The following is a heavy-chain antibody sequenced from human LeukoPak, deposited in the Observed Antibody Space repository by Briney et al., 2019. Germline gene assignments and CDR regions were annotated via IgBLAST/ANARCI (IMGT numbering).Heavy chain of an antibody. CDR1: GYTFTGYY. CDR3: ARDMYYDFWSGYYPGHGMDV. J-gene: IGHJ6*02. D-gene: IGHD3-3*01. V-gene: IGHV1-2*02. CDR2: INPNSGGT. Sequence: ASVKVSCKASGYTFTGYYMHWVRQAPGQGLEWMGWINPNSGGTNYAQKFQGRVTMTRDTSISTAYMELSRLRSDDTAAYYCARDMYYDFWSGYYPGHGMDVWGQGTTVTVSS.